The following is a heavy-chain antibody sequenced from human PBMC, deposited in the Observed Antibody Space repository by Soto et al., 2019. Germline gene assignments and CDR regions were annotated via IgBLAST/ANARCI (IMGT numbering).Heavy chain of an antibody. CDR1: GGSISNGGYY. J-gene: IGHJ6*03. Sequence: SETLSLTCTVSGGSISNGGYYWNWIRQRPGKGLEWIGYIYFSGSTSYNPPLKSRLTISVDTSKNQFSLKLNSVTAADTAVYYCARNPNYDYYYMDVWGKGTTVTVSS. CDR3: ARNPNYDYYYMDV. V-gene: IGHV4-31*03. CDR2: IYFSGST.